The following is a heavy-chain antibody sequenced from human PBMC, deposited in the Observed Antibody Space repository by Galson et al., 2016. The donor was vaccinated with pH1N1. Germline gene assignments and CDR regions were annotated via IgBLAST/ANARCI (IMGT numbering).Heavy chain of an antibody. V-gene: IGHV1-2*02. CDR1: GYTLIVHY. CDR3: ATGSGNSWFDP. CDR2: INPNSGGT. J-gene: IGHJ5*02. D-gene: IGHD3-10*01. Sequence: SVKVSCKASGYTLIVHYMHWVRQAPGHGLEWMGWINPNSGGTHYAQNFQGRVTLTRDTSINTAYMELSSLTSDDTAVDYCATGSGNSWFDPWGQGTLVTVSS.